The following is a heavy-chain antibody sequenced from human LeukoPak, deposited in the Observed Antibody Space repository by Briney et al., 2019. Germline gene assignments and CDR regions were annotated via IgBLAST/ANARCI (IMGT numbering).Heavy chain of an antibody. J-gene: IGHJ3*02. CDR3: ARMLADDAFDI. CDR1: GGSFSGYY. CDR2: INHSGST. Sequence: SETLSLTCAVYGGSFSGYYWSWIRQPPGKGLEWIGEINHSGSTNYNPSLKSRVTISVDTSKNQLSLKLSSVTAADTAVYYCARMLADDAFDIWGQGTMVTVSS. D-gene: IGHD3-10*02. V-gene: IGHV4-34*01.